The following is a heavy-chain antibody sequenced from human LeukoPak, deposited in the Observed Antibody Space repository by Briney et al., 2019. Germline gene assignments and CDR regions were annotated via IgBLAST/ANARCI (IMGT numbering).Heavy chain of an antibody. CDR1: GFTFRSYA. Sequence: PRGSLRLSCAASGFTFRSYAMTWVRQAPGKGLEWVSEISNVATLKYADSVKGRFTMSGDNSKNMLYLQMNSLRAEDTAVYYCAKDGGHPTENYYMDVWGKGTTVTVSS. J-gene: IGHJ6*03. V-gene: IGHV3-23*01. CDR3: AKDGGHPTENYYMDV. D-gene: IGHD4-17*01. CDR2: ISNVATL.